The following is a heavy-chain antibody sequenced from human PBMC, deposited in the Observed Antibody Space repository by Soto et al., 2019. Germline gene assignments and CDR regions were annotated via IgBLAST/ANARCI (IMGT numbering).Heavy chain of an antibody. V-gene: IGHV3-15*07. CDR2: IKSKTDGGTT. CDR1: GFTFSNAW. J-gene: IGHJ6*02. D-gene: IGHD2-15*01. Sequence: GGSLRLSCAASGFTFSNAWMNWVRQAPGKGLEWVGRIKSKTDGGTTDYAEPVKGRFTISRDDSKNTLYLQMNSLKTEDTAVYYCTTEDNPYYYYGMDVWGQGTTVTVSS. CDR3: TTEDNPYYYYGMDV.